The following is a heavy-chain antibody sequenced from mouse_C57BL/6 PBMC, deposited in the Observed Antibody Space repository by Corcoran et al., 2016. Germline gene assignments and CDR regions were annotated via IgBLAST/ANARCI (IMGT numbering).Heavy chain of an antibody. CDR2: INTYSGVP. Sequence: QIQLVQSGPELKKPGETVKISCKASGYTFTPYGMSWVKQAPGKGLKWMGWINTYSGVPTYADDFKGRFAFSLETSASTAYLQSNNLKNEDTATYFCARLEYYGSSGYWGQGTTLTVSS. V-gene: IGHV9-3*01. CDR3: ARLEYYGSSGY. J-gene: IGHJ2*01. D-gene: IGHD1-1*01. CDR1: GYTFTPYG.